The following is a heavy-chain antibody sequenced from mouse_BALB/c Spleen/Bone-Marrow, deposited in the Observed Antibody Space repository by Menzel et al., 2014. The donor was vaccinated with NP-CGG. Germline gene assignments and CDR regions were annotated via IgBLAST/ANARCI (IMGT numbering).Heavy chain of an antibody. CDR3: AREGMSTGDY. Sequence: VQPQQSGPELVKPGASVKMSCKASGYTFTSYVLHLVKQTPGQGLEWIGYIYPYNDVTKYNEKFKAKATLTSDKPSSTAYMELSSLTSEDSAVYYCAREGMSTGDYWGQGTTLTVSS. D-gene: IGHD2-4*01. J-gene: IGHJ2*01. V-gene: IGHV1-14*01. CDR1: GYTFTSYV. CDR2: IYPYNDVT.